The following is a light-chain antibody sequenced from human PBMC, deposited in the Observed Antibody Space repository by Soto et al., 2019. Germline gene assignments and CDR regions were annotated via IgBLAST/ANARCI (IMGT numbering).Light chain of an antibody. Sequence: QSALTQPASVSGSPGQSITISCTGTSSDVGSYNLVSWYQQHPGKAPKLMIYEGSKRPSGVSNRFSGSKSGNTASLTISGLQAEDEADYYCCSYAGSSTLWRVFGGGTQLTVL. CDR1: SSDVGSYNL. V-gene: IGLV2-23*01. CDR3: CSYAGSSTLWRV. CDR2: EGS. J-gene: IGLJ2*01.